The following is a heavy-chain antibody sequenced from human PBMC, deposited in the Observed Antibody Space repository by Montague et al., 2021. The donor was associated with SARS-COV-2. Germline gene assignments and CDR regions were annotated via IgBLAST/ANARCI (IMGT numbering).Heavy chain of an antibody. V-gene: IGHV6-1*01. Sequence: CAISGDSVSSNSATWHWIRQSPSRGLEWLGRTYYRSRWSNDYAVSVRSRIIINPDTSTNQFSLQLSSVTPEDTAVYFCARGRWAVRVSFDYWGQGTLVTVSS. CDR2: TYYRSRWSN. J-gene: IGHJ4*02. CDR1: GDSVSSNSAT. CDR3: ARGRWAVRVSFDY. D-gene: IGHD4-23*01.